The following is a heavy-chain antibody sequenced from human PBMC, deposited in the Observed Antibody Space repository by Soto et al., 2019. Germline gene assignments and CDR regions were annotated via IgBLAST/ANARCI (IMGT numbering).Heavy chain of an antibody. CDR2: IKSKTDGGTT. CDR1: GFTFSNAW. V-gene: IGHV3-15*01. Sequence: PGGSLRLYCAASGFTFSNAWMSWVRQAPGKGLEWVGRIKSKTDGGTTDYDATVKGRFTISRDDSKNTLYLQMNSPKTEDTAVYYCTTVDDYVWGSPPPPTEYWGQGT. CDR3: TTVDDYVWGSPPPPTEY. J-gene: IGHJ4*02. D-gene: IGHD3-16*01.